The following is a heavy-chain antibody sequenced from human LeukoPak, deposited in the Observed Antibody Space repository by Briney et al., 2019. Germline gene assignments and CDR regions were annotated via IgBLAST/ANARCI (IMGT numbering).Heavy chain of an antibody. V-gene: IGHV3-7*01. CDR2: INPDGSQK. CDR1: GFTFSGNW. CDR3: AKLLGTVTTYDS. J-gene: IGHJ4*02. Sequence: GGSLRLSCEASGFTFSGNWMSWVRQALGKGLEWVASINPDGSQKLYVESVKGRFTISRDNTRRSLYLQMNSLGSDDTAMYYCAKLLGTVTTYDSWGQGTRVTVSS. D-gene: IGHD2/OR15-2a*01.